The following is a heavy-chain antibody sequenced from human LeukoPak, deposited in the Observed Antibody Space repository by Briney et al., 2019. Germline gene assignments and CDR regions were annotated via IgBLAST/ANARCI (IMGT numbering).Heavy chain of an antibody. CDR3: AREVTSRRIDY. J-gene: IGHJ4*02. Sequence: SETLSLTCTVSSGSISSSSYYWGWIRQPPGKGLEWIGSIYYSGSTYYNPSLKSRVTISVDTSKNQFSLKLSSVTAADTAVYYCAREVTSRRIDYWGQGTLVTVSS. V-gene: IGHV4-39*07. D-gene: IGHD2-15*01. CDR2: IYYSGST. CDR1: SGSISSSSYY.